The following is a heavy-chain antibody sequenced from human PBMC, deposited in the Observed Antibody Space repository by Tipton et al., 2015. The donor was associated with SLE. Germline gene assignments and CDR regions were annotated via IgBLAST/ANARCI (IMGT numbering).Heavy chain of an antibody. V-gene: IGHV4-59*11. Sequence: TLSLTCTVSGGSISSHYWSWIRQPPGKGLEWIGYIYYSGSTHYNPSLKSRVTISVDTSKNQFSLKLSSVTAADTAVYYCARCPLVPNWFDPWGQGTLVTVSS. J-gene: IGHJ5*02. CDR1: GGSISSHY. D-gene: IGHD6-13*01. CDR2: IYYSGST. CDR3: ARCPLVPNWFDP.